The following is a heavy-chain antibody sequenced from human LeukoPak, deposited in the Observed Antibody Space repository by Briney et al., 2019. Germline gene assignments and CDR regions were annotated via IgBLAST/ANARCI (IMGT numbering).Heavy chain of an antibody. J-gene: IGHJ4*02. Sequence: GGSLRLSCAASGFTVSSNYMSWVRQAPGKGLEWVSVIYSGGSTYYADSVKGRFTISRDNSKNTLYFQMNSLRAEDTAVYYCARDGGGYNEVLDYWGQGTLVTVSS. D-gene: IGHD5-24*01. CDR1: GFTVSSNY. CDR3: ARDGGGYNEVLDY. V-gene: IGHV3-53*01. CDR2: IYSGGST.